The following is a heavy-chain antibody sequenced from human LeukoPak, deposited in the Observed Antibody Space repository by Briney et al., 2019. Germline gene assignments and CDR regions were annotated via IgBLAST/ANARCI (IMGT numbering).Heavy chain of an antibody. CDR2: MYYSGST. CDR3: ARQIAWGVGRFDY. D-gene: IGHD3-10*01. Sequence: TSETLSLTCAVSGGSINTYFWSWIRQPPGKGLEWIGYMYYSGSTNYNPSLKSRATISMDTSKNQFSLKLNSVTAADTAVYYCARQIAWGVGRFDYWGRGTLATVSA. CDR1: GGSINTYF. J-gene: IGHJ4*02. V-gene: IGHV4-59*08.